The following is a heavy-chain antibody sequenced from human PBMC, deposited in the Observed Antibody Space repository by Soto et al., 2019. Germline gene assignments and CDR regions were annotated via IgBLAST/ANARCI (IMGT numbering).Heavy chain of an antibody. J-gene: IGHJ6*02. CDR1: GGTFSSYA. CDR2: IIPISDTT. V-gene: IGHV1-69*01. CDR3: ARSQGSSTSLEIYYSYYYGMDV. D-gene: IGHD2-2*01. Sequence: QVQLVQSGAEVKKPGSSVKVSCKASGGTFSSYAISWVRQAPGQGLEWMGGIIPISDTTNYAQKFQGRVTITADESTSTAYRELSSLRSEDTAVYYCARSQGSSTSLEIYYSYYYGMDVWGQGTTVTVSS.